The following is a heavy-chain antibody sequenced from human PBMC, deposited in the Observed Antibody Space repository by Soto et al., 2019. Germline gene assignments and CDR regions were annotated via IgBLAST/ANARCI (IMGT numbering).Heavy chain of an antibody. CDR3: AKDRASMSCSTRILGAHARAFDI. CDR1: GFTFSSYS. Sequence: ESLRLTCAASGFTFSSYSMNWVRQAPGNGLEWVSAISGSGGSTNYADSVQGRFTISRDNSKNTLYLQMNSLRAEDMAVYYCAKDRASMSCSTRILGAHARAFDIWGQGTMVTVSS. CDR2: ISGSGGST. D-gene: IGHD3-22*01. V-gene: IGHV3-23*01. J-gene: IGHJ3*02.